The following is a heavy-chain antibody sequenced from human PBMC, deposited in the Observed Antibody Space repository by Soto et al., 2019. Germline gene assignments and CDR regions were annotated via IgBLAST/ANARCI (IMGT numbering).Heavy chain of an antibody. CDR1: GYTFTSYG. CDR2: ISAYNGNS. J-gene: IGHJ3*01. V-gene: IGHV1-18*01. CDR3: ARDIFGHVDAFDL. Sequence: GASVKVSCKASGYTFTSYGISWVRQAPGQGLEWMGWISAYNGNSKYAQKFQGRVTMTTDTSTNTGYMEMRSLTSDDTAVYYCARDIFGHVDAFDLWGQGTMVTVSS. D-gene: IGHD3-3*02.